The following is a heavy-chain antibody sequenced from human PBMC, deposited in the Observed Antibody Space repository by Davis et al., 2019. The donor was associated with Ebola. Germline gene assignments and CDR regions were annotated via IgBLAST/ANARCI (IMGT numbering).Heavy chain of an antibody. CDR2: ISAYNGNT. CDR3: ARAKGLIASSGGFDF. D-gene: IGHD5/OR15-5a*01. Sequence: ASVKVSCKASGYTFISYGISWVRQAPGQGLEWMGWISAYNGNTNYAQKFQGRLTITADKSTRTAYMELNSLSSEDTAVYFCARAKGLIASSGGFDFWGQGTLVTVSS. J-gene: IGHJ4*02. CDR1: GYTFISYG. V-gene: IGHV1-18*01.